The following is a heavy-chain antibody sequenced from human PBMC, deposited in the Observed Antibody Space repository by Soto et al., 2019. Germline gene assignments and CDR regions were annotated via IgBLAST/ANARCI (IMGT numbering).Heavy chain of an antibody. CDR3: ARDSHQQSSLCAFDI. CDR1: GFTFSSYW. Sequence: GGSLRLSCAASGFTFSSYWMSWVRQAPGKGLEWVANIKQDGSEKYYVDSVKGRFTISRDNAKNSLYLQMNSLRAEDTAVYYCARDSHQQSSLCAFDIWGQGTMVTVSS. J-gene: IGHJ3*02. V-gene: IGHV3-7*01. CDR2: IKQDGSEK. D-gene: IGHD2-2*01.